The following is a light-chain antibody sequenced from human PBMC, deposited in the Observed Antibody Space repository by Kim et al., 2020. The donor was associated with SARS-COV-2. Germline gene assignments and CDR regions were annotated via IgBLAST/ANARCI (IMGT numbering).Light chain of an antibody. Sequence: QSALTQPRSVSGSPGQSVTISCTGTSSDVGGYNYVSWYQQHTGKVPKLIIYDVNKRPSGVPDRFSGSKSDNTASLTISGLQGDDEADYYCFSYAGSYSLVFGGGTQLTVL. V-gene: IGLV2-11*01. CDR2: DVN. J-gene: IGLJ2*01. CDR3: FSYAGSYSLV. CDR1: SSDVGGYNY.